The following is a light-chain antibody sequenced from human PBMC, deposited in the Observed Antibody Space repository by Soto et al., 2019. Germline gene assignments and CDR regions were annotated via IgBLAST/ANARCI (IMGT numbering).Light chain of an antibody. V-gene: IGLV2-14*01. CDR1: SSDVGGYNY. J-gene: IGLJ2*01. CDR3: SSYTSSSTGV. Sequence: QSVLTQPAPVSGSPGQSITISCTGTSSDVGGYNYVSWYQQHPGKAPKLMIYEVSNRPSGVSNRFSGSKSGNTASLTISGLQAEDEADYYCSSYTSSSTGVFGGGTKLTVL. CDR2: EVS.